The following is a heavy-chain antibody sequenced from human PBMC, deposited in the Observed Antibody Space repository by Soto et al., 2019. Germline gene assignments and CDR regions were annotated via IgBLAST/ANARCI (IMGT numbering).Heavy chain of an antibody. Sequence: KQSPTLSLTCAISGDSVSSNSAAWNWIRQSPSRGLEWLGRTFYRSKWYNDYAVSVKSRITISPDTSKNQFSLQLNSVTPEDTAVYYCARGSRSSWANWGQGTLVTVSS. CDR1: GDSVSSNSAA. V-gene: IGHV6-1*01. J-gene: IGHJ4*02. D-gene: IGHD6-13*01. CDR3: ARGSRSSWAN. CDR2: TFYRSKWYN.